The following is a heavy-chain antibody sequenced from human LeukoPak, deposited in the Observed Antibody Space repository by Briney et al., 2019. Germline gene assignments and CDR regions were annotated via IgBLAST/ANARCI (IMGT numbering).Heavy chain of an antibody. D-gene: IGHD2-2*01. CDR3: ARVADCSSTSCYVSRSHYGMDV. CDR1: GGSISSYY. Sequence: SETLSLTCTVSGGSISSYYWSWIRQPPGKGLEWIGYIYYSGSTNYNPSLKSRVTISVDTSKNQFSLKLSSVTAADTAVYYCARVADCSSTSCYVSRSHYGMDVWGQGTTVTVSS. J-gene: IGHJ6*02. CDR2: IYYSGST. V-gene: IGHV4-59*01.